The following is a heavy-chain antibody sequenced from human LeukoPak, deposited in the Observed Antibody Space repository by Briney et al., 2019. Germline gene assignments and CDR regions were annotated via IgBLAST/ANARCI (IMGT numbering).Heavy chain of an antibody. J-gene: IGHJ5*02. D-gene: IGHD3-9*01. CDR1: GYTFTSYG. CDR2: ISTYNGDT. Sequence: ASVKVSCKASGYTFTSYGINWVRQAPGQGLEWMGWISTYNGDTNYAQKLQGGVTMTTDTSTSTAYMELRSLRSDDTAVYYCARADNDILTGYYTPWGQGTLVTVSS. CDR3: ARADNDILTGYYTP. V-gene: IGHV1-18*01.